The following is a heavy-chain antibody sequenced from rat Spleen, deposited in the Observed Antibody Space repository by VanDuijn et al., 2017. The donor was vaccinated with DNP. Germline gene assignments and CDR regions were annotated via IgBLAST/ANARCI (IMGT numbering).Heavy chain of an antibody. Sequence: QVQLKESGPGLVQPSQTLSLTCTVSGFSLTSSNVHWVRQPTGKGLEGMGVIWTGGSTDYNSALKSRLSISRDTSKSQVFLKMNSLQTEDTATYYCARGDYGGYSDDVMDAWGQGVMVTVSS. V-gene: IGHV2-30*01. CDR3: ARGDYGGYSDDVMDA. CDR2: IWTGGST. J-gene: IGHJ2*01. D-gene: IGHD1-11*01. CDR1: GFSLTSSN.